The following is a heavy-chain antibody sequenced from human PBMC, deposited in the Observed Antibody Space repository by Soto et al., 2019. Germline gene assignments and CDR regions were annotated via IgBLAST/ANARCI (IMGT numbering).Heavy chain of an antibody. CDR3: ARGVYHAYYDFWSGYSPFDY. J-gene: IGHJ4*02. CDR1: GGSFSGYY. Sequence: PSETLSLTCAVYGGSFSGYYWSWIRQPPGKGLEWIGEINHSGSTNYNPSLKSRVTISVDTSKNQFSLKLSSVTAADTAVYYCARGVYHAYYDFWSGYSPFDYWRQGTLVTVPQ. CDR2: INHSGST. V-gene: IGHV4-34*01. D-gene: IGHD3-3*01.